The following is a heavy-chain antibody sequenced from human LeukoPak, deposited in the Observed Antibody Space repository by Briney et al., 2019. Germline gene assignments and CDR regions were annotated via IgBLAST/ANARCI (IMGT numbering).Heavy chain of an antibody. J-gene: IGHJ6*04. CDR2: IYSDGST. D-gene: IGHD3-10*02. V-gene: IGHV3-66*01. Sequence: GGSLRLSCAASGFTVSNNYMNWVRQAPGKGLEWVSVIYSDGSTYYADSVKGRFTISRDNAKNSLYLQMNSLRAEDTAVYYCAELGITMIGGVWGKGTTVTISS. CDR1: GFTVSNNY. CDR3: AELGITMIGGV.